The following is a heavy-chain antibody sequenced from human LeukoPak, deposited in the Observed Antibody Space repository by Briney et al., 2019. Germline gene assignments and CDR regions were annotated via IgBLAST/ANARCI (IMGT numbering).Heavy chain of an antibody. CDR2: ISYDGSNK. D-gene: IGHD3-10*01. Sequence: GNSLRLSCAASGFTFNNYAMHWVRQAPGKGLEWMAVISYDGSNKYYADSVKGRFTISRDNSKNTLSLQMNSLRAEDTAVYYCARGGGGLLWFGQPDYFDYWGQGTLVTVSS. V-gene: IGHV3-30*03. CDR3: ARGGGGLLWFGQPDYFDY. CDR1: GFTFNNYA. J-gene: IGHJ4*02.